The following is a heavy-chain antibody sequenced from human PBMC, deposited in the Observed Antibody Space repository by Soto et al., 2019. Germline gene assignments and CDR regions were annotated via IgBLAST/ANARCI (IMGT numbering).Heavy chain of an antibody. CDR1: GFSFSERA. CDR2: IRNTPYGGTT. D-gene: IGHD2-2*03. J-gene: IGHJ4*02. Sequence: PVGSLRLFCNCSGFSFSERAMTWVRQAPGKGLAWLVFIRNTPYGGTTDYAASVRGRFTISRDDSESIDYLKMNRLKTEESGVYYCSRGSLGYYGXWGPVTLVTVSX. CDR3: SRGSLGYYGX. V-gene: IGHV3-49*04.